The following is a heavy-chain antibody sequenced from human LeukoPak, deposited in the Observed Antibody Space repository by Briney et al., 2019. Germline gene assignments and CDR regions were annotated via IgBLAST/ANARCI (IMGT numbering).Heavy chain of an antibody. J-gene: IGHJ4*02. CDR2: IYYSGST. Sequence: SETLSLTCTVSGGSISSGDYYWSWIRQPPGKGLEWIGYIYYSGSTYYNPSLKSRVTISVDTSKNQFSLKLSSVTAADTAVYYCARDLGYSYGSDYWGQGTLVTVSP. CDR3: ARDLGYSYGSDY. D-gene: IGHD5-18*01. V-gene: IGHV4-30-4*08. CDR1: GGSISSGDYY.